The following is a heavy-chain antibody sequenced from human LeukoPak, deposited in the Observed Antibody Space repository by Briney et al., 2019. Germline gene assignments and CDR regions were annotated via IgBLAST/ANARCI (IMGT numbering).Heavy chain of an antibody. CDR2: ISSTSTYI. V-gene: IGHV3-21*01. Sequence: PGGSLRLSCAASGYTFRDYSVNWVRQVPGKGLEWVSSISSTSTYIYYAGSVKGRFTISRDNAKNSLFLQMNSLRDEDTAVYYCVSGNDPDYLWWTYRLDAFDIWGQGTMVIVSS. CDR3: VSGNDPDYLWWTYRLDAFDI. D-gene: IGHD3-16*02. J-gene: IGHJ3*02. CDR1: GYTFRDYS.